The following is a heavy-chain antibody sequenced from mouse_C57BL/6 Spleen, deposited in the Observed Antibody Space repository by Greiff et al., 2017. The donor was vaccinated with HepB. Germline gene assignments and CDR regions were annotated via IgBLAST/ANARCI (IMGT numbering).Heavy chain of an antibody. CDR1: GYTFTDYY. V-gene: IGHV1-26*01. J-gene: IGHJ2*01. CDR3: AREGTHYFDY. Sequence: EVQLQQSGPELVKPGASVKISCKASGYTFTDYYMNWVKQSHGKSLEWIGDINPNNGGTSYNQKFKGKATLTVDKSSSTAYMELRSLTSEDSAVYYCAREGTHYFDYWGQGTTLTVSS. CDR2: INPNNGGT.